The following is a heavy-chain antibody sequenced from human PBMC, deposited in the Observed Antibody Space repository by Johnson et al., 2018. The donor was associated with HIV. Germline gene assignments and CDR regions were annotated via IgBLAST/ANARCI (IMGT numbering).Heavy chain of an antibody. V-gene: IGHV3-30*04. CDR2: ISYDGSHK. CDR1: GFTFSSYA. Sequence: QVQLVESGGGVVQPGRSLRLSCAASGFTFSSYAMHWVRQAPGKGLEWVAVISYDGSHKYYADSVKGRFTISRDNSKNTLYLQMNSLRAEDTAVYSCARGQQLWDDAFDIWGQGTMVTVSS. D-gene: IGHD6-13*01. J-gene: IGHJ3*02. CDR3: ARGQQLWDDAFDI.